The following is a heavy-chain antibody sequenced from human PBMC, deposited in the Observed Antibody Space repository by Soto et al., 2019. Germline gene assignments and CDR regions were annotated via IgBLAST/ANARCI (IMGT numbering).Heavy chain of an antibody. D-gene: IGHD1-20*01. CDR2: IYYSGST. J-gene: IGHJ5*02. CDR3: ARHNREYNWNDGLDP. Sequence: SKTPSITSAVHEGCRSRDFCSCTRQPPGKGLEWIGYIYYSGSTTYNPSLKSRVTISVDTSKNQFSLKLSSVTAADTAVYYCARHNREYNWNDGLDPWGQGTLVTVS. V-gene: IGHV4-59*08. CDR1: EGCRSRDF.